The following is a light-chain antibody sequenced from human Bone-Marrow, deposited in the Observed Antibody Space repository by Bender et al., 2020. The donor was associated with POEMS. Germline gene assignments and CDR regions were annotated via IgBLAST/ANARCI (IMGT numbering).Light chain of an antibody. CDR1: SSDVGSYNL. J-gene: IGLJ3*02. CDR2: EAS. Sequence: QSVLTQPASVSGSPGQSITISCTGTSSDVGSYNLVSWYQQHPGKAPKLMIYEASNRPSGVSNRFSGSKSGNTASLTISGLQAEDEADYYCCSYAGSSTWVFGGGTKLTVL. V-gene: IGLV2-23*01. CDR3: CSYAGSSTWV.